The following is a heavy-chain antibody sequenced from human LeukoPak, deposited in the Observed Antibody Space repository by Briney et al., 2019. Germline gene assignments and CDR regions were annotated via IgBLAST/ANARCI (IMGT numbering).Heavy chain of an antibody. Sequence: GGSLRLSCVSSGFTFDDYDMNWVRQAPGKGLEGVSYISFGGSTAYYGESVKGRFTVSKDNAKKSLYLHMNSLRAEDTAVYYCAVNLVSTLDFWGQGVQVTVAS. D-gene: IGHD5/OR15-5a*01. CDR3: AVNLVSTLDF. V-gene: IGHV3-48*03. J-gene: IGHJ4*02. CDR2: ISFGGSTA. CDR1: GFTFDDYD.